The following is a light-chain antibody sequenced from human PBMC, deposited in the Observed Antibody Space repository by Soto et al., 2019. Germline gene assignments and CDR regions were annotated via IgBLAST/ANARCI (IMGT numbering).Light chain of an antibody. CDR1: ISDIGGYEY. J-gene: IGLJ1*01. CDR2: EVT. V-gene: IGLV2-14*01. Sequence: QSALTQPASVSGSPGQSITMSCTGTISDIGGYEYVSWYQQHPGKAPRLMIYEVTYRPSGVSNRFSGSKSGSTASLTISGLPAEDEADYYCSSYTDRSTLGLYVFGTGTKVTVL. CDR3: SSYTDRSTLGLYV.